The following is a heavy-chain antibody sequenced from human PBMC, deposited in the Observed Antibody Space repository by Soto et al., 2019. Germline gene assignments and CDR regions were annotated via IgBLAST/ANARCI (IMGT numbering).Heavy chain of an antibody. D-gene: IGHD1-1*01. J-gene: IGHJ6*02. V-gene: IGHV4-4*02. Sequence: PSETLSLTCAVSGGSISSSNWWSWVRQPPGKGLEWIGEIYHSGSTNYNPSLKSRVTISVDKSKNQFSLKLSSVTAADTAVYYCARDNRSSWYYYGMDVWGQGTTVTVSS. CDR3: ARDNRSSWYYYGMDV. CDR2: IYHSGST. CDR1: GGSISSSNW.